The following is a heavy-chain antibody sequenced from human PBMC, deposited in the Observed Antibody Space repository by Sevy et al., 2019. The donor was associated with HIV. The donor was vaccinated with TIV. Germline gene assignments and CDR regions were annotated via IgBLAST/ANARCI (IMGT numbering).Heavy chain of an antibody. Sequence: GGSLRLSCAASGFTFSSYAMSWVRQAPGKGLEWVSAISGSGGSTYYADSVKGRFTISRDNSKNTLYLQMNSLRAEDTAVYYCAKARGGIVVVVAALIFDYWGQGTLVTVSS. V-gene: IGHV3-23*01. D-gene: IGHD2-15*01. CDR3: AKARGGIVVVVAALIFDY. CDR2: ISGSGGST. J-gene: IGHJ4*02. CDR1: GFTFSSYA.